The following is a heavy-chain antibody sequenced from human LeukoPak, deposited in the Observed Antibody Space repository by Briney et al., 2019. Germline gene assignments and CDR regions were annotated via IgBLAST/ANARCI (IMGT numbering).Heavy chain of an antibody. Sequence: GGSLRLSCAASGFSFNTYPMHWVRQAPGKGLEWVAVISNDGNNKYYADSVKGPFTISRDNSNNTLSLQMNGLRVEDTAVYYCARPDDSESFYRANHYWGRGTLVTVS. CDR2: ISNDGNNK. D-gene: IGHD3-10*01. CDR3: ARPDDSESFYRANHY. V-gene: IGHV3-30*04. J-gene: IGHJ4*02. CDR1: GFSFNTYP.